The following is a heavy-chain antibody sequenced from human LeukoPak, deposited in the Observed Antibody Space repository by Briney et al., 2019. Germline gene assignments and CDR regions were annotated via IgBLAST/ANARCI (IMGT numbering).Heavy chain of an antibody. V-gene: IGHV3-74*01. CDR2: TNSDGSTT. CDR3: ARVGTTSNFYYYYGMDV. CDR1: GFTFSSYW. Sequence: GGSLRLSCAASGFTFSSYWMYWVRQAPGKGLVWVSRTNSDGSTTSYADSVKGRFTISRDNAKNTLYLQMNSLRAEDTAVYYCARVGTTSNFYYYYGMDVWGQGTTVTVSS. D-gene: IGHD2/OR15-2a*01. J-gene: IGHJ6*02.